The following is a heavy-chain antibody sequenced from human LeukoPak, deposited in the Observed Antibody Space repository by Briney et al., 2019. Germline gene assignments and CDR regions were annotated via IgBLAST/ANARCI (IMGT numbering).Heavy chain of an antibody. J-gene: IGHJ4*02. V-gene: IGHV3-21*04. Sequence: GGSLRLSCAASGFTFSSYSMNWVRQAPGKGLEWVSAISRSSSDIYYADSVKGRFTVSRDNAKNSLYLQMNSLRAEDTAVYYCARGFRKIEYWGQGTLVTVSS. CDR3: ARGFRKIEY. CDR2: ISRSSSDI. CDR1: GFTFSSYS.